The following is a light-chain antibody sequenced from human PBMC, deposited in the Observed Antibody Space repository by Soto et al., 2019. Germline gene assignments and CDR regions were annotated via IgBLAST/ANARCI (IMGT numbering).Light chain of an antibody. V-gene: IGKV3-20*01. J-gene: IGKJ4*01. CDR1: QTVSSNY. CDR2: GAS. Sequence: EIVLTQSPATLSVSPGETVTLSCRASQTVSSNYLAWYQQKPGQAPRFLIYGASSRATGIPDRFSGSGSGTDFTLTISRLEPEDFAVYYCQQYGSSPLTFGQGTKVDIK. CDR3: QQYGSSPLT.